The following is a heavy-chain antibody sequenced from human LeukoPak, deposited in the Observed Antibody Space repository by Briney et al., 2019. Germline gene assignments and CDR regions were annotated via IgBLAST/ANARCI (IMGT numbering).Heavy chain of an antibody. CDR3: ARDRKGVASTPPDY. J-gene: IGHJ4*02. Sequence: SGTLSLTCAVSGGSISSSNWWSWVRQPPGKGLEWIGEIYHSGSTNYNPSLKSRVTISVDKSKNQFSLKLSSVTAADTAVYYCARDRKGVASTPPDYWGQGTLVTVSS. CDR2: IYHSGST. D-gene: IGHD1-14*01. V-gene: IGHV4-4*02. CDR1: GGSISSSNW.